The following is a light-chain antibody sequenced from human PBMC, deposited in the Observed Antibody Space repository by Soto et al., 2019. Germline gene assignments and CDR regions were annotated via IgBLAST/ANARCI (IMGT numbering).Light chain of an antibody. CDR1: QSVTSNS. CDR3: QHHGT. Sequence: EGVLTQSPGTLSLSPGERAILSCRASQSVTSNSLAWYQQKPGQAPRLLIHAASSRATGIPDRFSGSGSVTDFTLTISRLEPEDFAVYYCQHHGTFGQGTKVEVK. J-gene: IGKJ1*01. V-gene: IGKV3-20*01. CDR2: AAS.